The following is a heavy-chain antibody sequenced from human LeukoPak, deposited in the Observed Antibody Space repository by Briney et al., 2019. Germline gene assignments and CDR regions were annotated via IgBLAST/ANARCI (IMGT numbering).Heavy chain of an antibody. J-gene: IGHJ5*02. Sequence: GGSLRLSCAASRFAFSRYSMHWVRQAPGKGLEWVANIKEDGNEKYYVDSVKGRFTISRDNAQKSLYLQMNSLRVEDTAVYYCASPAHPWGQGTLVTVSS. CDR3: ASPAHP. CDR1: RFAFSRYS. V-gene: IGHV3-7*03. CDR2: IKEDGNEK.